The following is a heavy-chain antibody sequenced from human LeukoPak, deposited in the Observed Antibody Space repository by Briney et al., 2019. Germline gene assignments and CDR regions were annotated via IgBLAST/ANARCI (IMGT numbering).Heavy chain of an antibody. CDR1: GYTLTELS. J-gene: IGHJ4*02. Sequence: ASVTVSCKVSGYTLTELSMHWVRQAPGKGLEWMGGFDPEDGETIYAQKFQGRVTMTEDTSTDTAYMELSSLRSEDTAVYYCATPGPVLLWFGELLRWGQGTLVTVSS. D-gene: IGHD3-10*01. V-gene: IGHV1-24*01. CDR2: FDPEDGET. CDR3: ATPGPVLLWFGELLR.